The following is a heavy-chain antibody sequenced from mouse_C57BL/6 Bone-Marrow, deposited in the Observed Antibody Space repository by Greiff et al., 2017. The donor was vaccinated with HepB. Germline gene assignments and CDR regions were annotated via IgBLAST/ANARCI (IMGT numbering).Heavy chain of an antibody. J-gene: IGHJ3*01. CDR3: ASPHYYGSSLAWFAY. Sequence: EVQRVESGGGLVQPGGSLKLSCAASGFTFSDYYMYWVRQTPEKRLEWVAYISNGGGSTYYPDTVKGRFTISRDNAKNTLYLQMSRLKSEDTAMYYWASPHYYGSSLAWFAYWGQGTLVTVSA. D-gene: IGHD1-1*01. CDR1: GFTFSDYY. V-gene: IGHV5-12*01. CDR2: ISNGGGST.